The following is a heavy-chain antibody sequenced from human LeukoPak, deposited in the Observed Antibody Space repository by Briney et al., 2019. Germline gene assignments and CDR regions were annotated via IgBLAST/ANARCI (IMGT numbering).Heavy chain of an antibody. CDR2: ISTYTGTP. D-gene: IGHD6-19*01. Sequence: VASVKVSCKASGYTFTNYGVSWVRQAPGQGLEWMGWISTYTGTPHYAQKLQGRVTMTTDTSTNTAYMDLRSLRSDDTAVYYCARGKTIRVADPFDYWGQGTLVTVSS. CDR3: ARGKTIRVADPFDY. J-gene: IGHJ4*02. CDR1: GYTFTNYG. V-gene: IGHV1-18*01.